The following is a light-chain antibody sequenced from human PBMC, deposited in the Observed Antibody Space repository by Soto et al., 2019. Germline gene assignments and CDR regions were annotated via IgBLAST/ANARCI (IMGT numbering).Light chain of an antibody. V-gene: IGKV3-15*01. Sequence: MMSHSPATLSVSPGERATLSCRASQTVSRNLAWYQQRPGQAPRLLIYDISNRAAGVPARFSGSGSETEFTLTIRSLQSEDFAVYFCQQYNNWPSFGQRARLEIK. CDR1: QTVSRN. J-gene: IGKJ5*01. CDR3: QQYNNWPS. CDR2: DIS.